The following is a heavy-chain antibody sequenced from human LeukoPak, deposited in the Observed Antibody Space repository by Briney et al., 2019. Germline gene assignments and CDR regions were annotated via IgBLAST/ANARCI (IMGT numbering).Heavy chain of an antibody. D-gene: IGHD6-6*01. CDR1: GGSVSGYY. J-gene: IGHJ5*02. CDR2: IYYSGST. CDR3: ARDREYSSSGLIWFDP. Sequence: SETLSLTCTVSGGSVSGYYWSWIRQPPGKGLEWIGYIYYSGSTNYNPSLKSRVTISVDTSENQFSLKLTSVTAADTAVYYCARDREYSSSGLIWFDPWGHGILVTVSS. V-gene: IGHV4-4*08.